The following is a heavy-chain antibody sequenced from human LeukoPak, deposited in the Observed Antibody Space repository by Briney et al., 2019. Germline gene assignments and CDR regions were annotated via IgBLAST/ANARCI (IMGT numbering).Heavy chain of an antibody. CDR3: AREWYCSSTSCHYYFEY. CDR1: GYSISSGYY. CDR2: MHHSGKA. Sequence: PSETLSLTCAVSGYSISSGYYWGWIRQPPGKGLEWIGSMHHSGKAYCNPSLRSRVTISLDTSKNQLSVNLISVTAADTAVYYCAREWYCSSTSCHYYFEYWGQGTLVTVSS. V-gene: IGHV4-38-2*02. D-gene: IGHD2-2*01. J-gene: IGHJ4*02.